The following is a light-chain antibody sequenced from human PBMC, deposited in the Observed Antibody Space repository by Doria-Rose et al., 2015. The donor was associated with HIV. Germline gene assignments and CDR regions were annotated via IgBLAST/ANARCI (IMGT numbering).Light chain of an antibody. V-gene: IGKV1-27*01. Sequence: DLQGTQSPSSLSASVGDRVTITCRASQGISNSLAWYQQKPGKVPKLLICAASTLRSGVPSRFSGSGSGTDFTLAISSLQPEDVATYYCQKYDSAPWTFGQGTKVEI. CDR3: QKYDSAPWT. J-gene: IGKJ1*01. CDR1: QGISNS. CDR2: AAS.